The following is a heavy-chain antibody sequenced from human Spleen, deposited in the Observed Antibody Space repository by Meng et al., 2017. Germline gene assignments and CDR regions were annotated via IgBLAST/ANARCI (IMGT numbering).Heavy chain of an antibody. D-gene: IGHD6-19*01. V-gene: IGHV1-46*01. CDR1: GNIFTDHY. Sequence: QVERVQSGGEVKKPGASVNVSCQASGNIFTDHYVHWGRQAPGQGLEWMGIMNPSGEYRRYAQKFEGRVSVTRDTSTSTAYMELTGLRFEDTAVYYCARDNSGWAIDYWGQGTLVTVSS. CDR3: ARDNSGWAIDY. CDR2: MNPSGEYR. J-gene: IGHJ4*02.